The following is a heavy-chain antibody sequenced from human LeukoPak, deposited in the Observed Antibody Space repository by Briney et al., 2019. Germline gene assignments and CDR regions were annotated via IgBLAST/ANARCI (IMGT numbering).Heavy chain of an antibody. V-gene: IGHV4-59*01. J-gene: IGHJ4*02. CDR1: GGSISSYY. Sequence: SETLSLTCTVSGGSISSYYWSWIRQPPGKGLEWIGYIYYSGSTNYTPSLKSRVTISVDTYKNQFSLKLSSVTAADTAVYYCARVGRGGVVSAATEYFDYWGQGTLVTVSS. CDR3: ARVGRGGVVSAATEYFDY. CDR2: IYYSGST. D-gene: IGHD2-2*01.